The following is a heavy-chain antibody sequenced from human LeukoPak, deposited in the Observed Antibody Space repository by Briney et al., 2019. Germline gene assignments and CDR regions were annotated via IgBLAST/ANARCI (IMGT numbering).Heavy chain of an antibody. Sequence: PGGSLRLSCAASGFTVSSNYMSWVRQAAGKGPEWVSVIYSGGSTYYADSVKGRFTISRDNSKNTLYLQMNSLRAEDTAVYYCARAPYDILTGYQPPYYYYGMDVWGQGTTVTVSS. D-gene: IGHD3-9*01. CDR2: IYSGGST. V-gene: IGHV3-53*01. CDR3: ARAPYDILTGYQPPYYYYGMDV. J-gene: IGHJ6*02. CDR1: GFTVSSNY.